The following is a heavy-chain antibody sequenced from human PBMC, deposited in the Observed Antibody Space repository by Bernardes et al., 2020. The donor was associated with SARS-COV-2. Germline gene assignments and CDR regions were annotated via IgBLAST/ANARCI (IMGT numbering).Heavy chain of an antibody. CDR3: ARVDNWNYYYGMDV. CDR1: GFTFSSYS. CDR2: ISSSGSTI. V-gene: IGHV3-48*01. Sequence: GSLRLSCAASGFTFSSYSMNWVRQAPGKGLEWVSYISSSGSTIYYADSVKGRFTISRDSAKNSLYLQMNSLRAEDTAVYYCARVDNWNYYYGMDVWGQGTTVTVSS. D-gene: IGHD1-1*01. J-gene: IGHJ6*02.